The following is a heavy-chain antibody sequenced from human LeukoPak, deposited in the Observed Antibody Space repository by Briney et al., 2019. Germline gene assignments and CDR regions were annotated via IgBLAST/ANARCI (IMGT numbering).Heavy chain of an antibody. Sequence: SETLSLTCTVSGGSISSGSYYWGWIRQPPGKGLEWIGSIYYNGDTYYYSSLKSRVTISVDTSKNQFSLKLRSVTAAGTALYYCARDRQQLVRGDYFDYWGQGTLVTVSS. V-gene: IGHV4-39*07. CDR1: GGSISSGSYY. CDR3: ARDRQQLVRGDYFDY. D-gene: IGHD6-13*01. CDR2: IYYNGDT. J-gene: IGHJ4*02.